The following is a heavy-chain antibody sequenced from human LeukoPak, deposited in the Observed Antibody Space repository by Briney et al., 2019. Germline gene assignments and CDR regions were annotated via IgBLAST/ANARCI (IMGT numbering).Heavy chain of an antibody. CDR1: GFNFMQYG. J-gene: IGHJ4*02. V-gene: IGHV3-23*05. CDR2: IHPTSINT. Sequence: GGTLRLSCVGPGFNFMQYGMMWVRQAPGKGLEWVSTIHPTSINTHHADSVKGRFTISRDNSKNTLYLQMNSLRVEDTAIYYCARDPSTLLPTDDSWGQGTLVAVSS. D-gene: IGHD2-2*01. CDR3: ARDPSTLLPTDDS.